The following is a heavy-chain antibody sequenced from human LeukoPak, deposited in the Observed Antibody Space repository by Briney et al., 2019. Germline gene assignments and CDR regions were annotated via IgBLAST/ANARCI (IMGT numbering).Heavy chain of an antibody. V-gene: IGHV4-34*01. J-gene: IGHJ4*02. CDR1: GGSFSGYY. D-gene: IGHD3-10*01. CDR2: INHSGST. CDR3: ARETKYYGSGSYFDY. Sequence: PSEXXSLTCAVYGGSFSGYYWSWLRQPPGKGLEWIGEINHSGSTNYNPSLTSRVTISVDTSKNQFSLKLSSVTAADTAVYYCARETKYYGSGSYFDYWGQGTLVTVSS.